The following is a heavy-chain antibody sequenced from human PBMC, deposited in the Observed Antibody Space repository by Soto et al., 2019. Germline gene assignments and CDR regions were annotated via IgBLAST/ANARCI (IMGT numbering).Heavy chain of an antibody. CDR3: ARDPPKYSGYDQLGDY. V-gene: IGHV3-33*01. CDR1: GFTFSSYG. D-gene: IGHD5-12*01. CDR2: IWYDGSNK. J-gene: IGHJ4*02. Sequence: GGSLRLSCAASGFTFSSYGMHWVRQAPGKGLEWVAVIWYDGSNKYYADSVKGRFTISRDNSKNTLYLQMNSLRAEDTAVYYCARDPPKYSGYDQLGDYWGQGTLVTVSS.